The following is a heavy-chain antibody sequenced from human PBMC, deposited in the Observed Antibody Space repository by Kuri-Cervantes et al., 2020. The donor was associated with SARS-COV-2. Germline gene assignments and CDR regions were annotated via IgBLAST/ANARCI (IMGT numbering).Heavy chain of an antibody. CDR1: GFSLSNARMG. V-gene: IGHV2-26*01. J-gene: IGHJ5*02. Sequence: SGPTLVKPTETLTLTCTVSGFSLSNARMGVSWIRQPPGKALEWLAHIFSNDEKSYSTFLKSRLTISKDTSKSQVVLTMTNMDPVDTATYYCARIYQRDNWFDPWGQGTLVTVSS. CDR3: ARIYQRDNWFDP. CDR2: IFSNDEK. D-gene: IGHD2-2*01.